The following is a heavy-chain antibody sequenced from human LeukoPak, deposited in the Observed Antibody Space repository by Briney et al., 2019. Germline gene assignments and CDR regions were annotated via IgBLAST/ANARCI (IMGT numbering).Heavy chain of an antibody. D-gene: IGHD2/OR15-2a*01. CDR1: GFTFSSYS. J-gene: IGHJ4*02. V-gene: IGHV3-21*01. Sequence: PGGSLRLSCAASGFTFSSYSMNWVRQAPGKGLEWVSSISSSSSYIYYADSVKGRVTISRDNAKNSLYMQMNSLRAEDTAVYYCARGPNMNGDYWGQGTLVTVSS. CDR2: ISSSSSYI. CDR3: ARGPNMNGDY.